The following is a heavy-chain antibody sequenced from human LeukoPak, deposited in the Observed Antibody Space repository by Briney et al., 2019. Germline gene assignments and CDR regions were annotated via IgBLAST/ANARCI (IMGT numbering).Heavy chain of an antibody. Sequence: TTSETLSLTCAVYGGSFSGYYWSWIRQPPGKGLEWIGEINHSGSTNYNPSLKSRVTISVDTSKNQFSLKLSSVTAADTAVYYCARHSLLWFGELLTYFDYWGQGTLVTVSS. CDR2: INHSGST. D-gene: IGHD3-10*01. CDR1: GGSFSGYY. CDR3: ARHSLLWFGELLTYFDY. J-gene: IGHJ4*02. V-gene: IGHV4-34*01.